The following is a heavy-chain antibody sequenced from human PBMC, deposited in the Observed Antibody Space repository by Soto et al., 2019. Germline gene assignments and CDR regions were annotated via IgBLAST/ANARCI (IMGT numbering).Heavy chain of an antibody. CDR3: AKEARNYDFWSGYPNWFDP. CDR2: ISGSGGST. Sequence: GGSLRLSCAASGFTFSSYAMSWVRQAPGKGLEWVSAISGSGGSTYYADSVKGRFTISRDNSKNTLYLQMNSLRAEDTAVYYCAKEARNYDFWSGYPNWFDPWGQGTLVTVSS. D-gene: IGHD3-3*01. V-gene: IGHV3-23*01. J-gene: IGHJ5*02. CDR1: GFTFSSYA.